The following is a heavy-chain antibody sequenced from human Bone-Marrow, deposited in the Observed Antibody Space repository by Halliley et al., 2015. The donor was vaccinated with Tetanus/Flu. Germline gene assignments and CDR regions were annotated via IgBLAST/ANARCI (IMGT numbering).Heavy chain of an antibody. D-gene: IGHD1-26*01. V-gene: IGHV4-59*01. CDR2: ALPAGRT. CDR3: ARDDTVGTLDF. J-gene: IGHJ4*02. Sequence: WIGYALPAGRTASNPSLKGRVTISLDTAKRQFSLKLNSVTAADPAVYYCARDDTVGTLDFWGQGTLVTVSS.